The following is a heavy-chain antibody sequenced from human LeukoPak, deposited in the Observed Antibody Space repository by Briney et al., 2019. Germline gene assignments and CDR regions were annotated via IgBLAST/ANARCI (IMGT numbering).Heavy chain of an antibody. Sequence: GGSLLLSCAASGFTITTYATSWVRQAPGKGLECVSTISGSGVGAYYADYVKGRFTISRDNSKNTLYLQMNSLRAEDTAVYYCAKGDYYDFDSWGQGTLVTVSS. J-gene: IGHJ4*02. V-gene: IGHV3-23*01. D-gene: IGHD3-10*01. CDR1: GFTITTYA. CDR3: AKGDYYDFDS. CDR2: ISGSGVGA.